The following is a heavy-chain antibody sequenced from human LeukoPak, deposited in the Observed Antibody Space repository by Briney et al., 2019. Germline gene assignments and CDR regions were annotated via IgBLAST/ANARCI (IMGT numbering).Heavy chain of an antibody. J-gene: IGHJ4*02. CDR1: GFTFGDYA. V-gene: IGHV3-49*04. CDR3: TRDIDADYVDY. CDR2: IRSKPYGGTT. D-gene: IGHD2-15*01. Sequence: AEGSLRLSCTTSGFTFGDYAMSWVRQAPGKGLEWVGFIRSKPYGGTTEYAPSVKGRFTISRDDSKNIAYLQMNSLKTEDTAVYYCTRDIDADYVDYWGQGDLVTVSS.